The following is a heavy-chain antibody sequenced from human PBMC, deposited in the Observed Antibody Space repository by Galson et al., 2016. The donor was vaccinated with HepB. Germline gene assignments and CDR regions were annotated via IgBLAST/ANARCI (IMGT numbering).Heavy chain of an antibody. D-gene: IGHD3-16*01. J-gene: IGHJ2*01. CDR3: VRDVWTGDGSRNYWYFDL. CDR2: ISLTSI. Sequence: SLRLSCAGSGFTFSDHYMNWIRQAPGKGLEWLSYISLTSIYTNYTDSVRGRFIISRDNSKNSLFLQMNNLQVEDTAIYYCVRDVWTGDGSRNYWYFDLWGRGTLSLSRQ. CDR1: GFTFSDHY. V-gene: IGHV3-11*05.